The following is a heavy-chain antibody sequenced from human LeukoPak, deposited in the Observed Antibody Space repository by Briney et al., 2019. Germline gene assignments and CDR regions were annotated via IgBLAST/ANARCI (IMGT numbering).Heavy chain of an antibody. CDR2: IYYSGNT. D-gene: IGHD5-24*01. CDR1: GGSISSYY. CDR3: ARQDGYNPRGAFDI. J-gene: IGHJ3*02. V-gene: IGHV4-59*08. Sequence: PSETLSLTCTVSGGSISSYYWSRIRQPPGKGLEWIGYIYYSGNTNYNPSLRSRLTMSVDTSKNQFSLKVTSVTAADTAVYFCARQDGYNPRGAFDIWGQGTMVTVSS.